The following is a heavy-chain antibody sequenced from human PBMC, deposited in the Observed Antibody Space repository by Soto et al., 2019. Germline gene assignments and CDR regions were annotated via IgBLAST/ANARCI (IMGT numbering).Heavy chain of an antibody. V-gene: IGHV3-11*06. J-gene: IGHJ6*02. CDR2: ISSSSSYT. CDR3: ARARLDPYCYGMDV. CDR1: GFTFSDYY. Sequence: PGGFLRLSCAASGFTFSDYYMSWIRQAPGKGLEWVSYISSSSSYTNYADSVKGRFTISRDNAKNSLYLQMNSLRAEDTAVYYCARARLDPYCYGMDVWGQGTTVTVSS. D-gene: IGHD6-19*01.